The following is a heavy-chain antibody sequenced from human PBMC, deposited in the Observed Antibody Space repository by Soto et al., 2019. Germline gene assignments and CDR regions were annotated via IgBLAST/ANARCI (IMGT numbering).Heavy chain of an antibody. CDR1: GGAIYGGVSS. CDR3: ASKRGNYLDY. V-gene: IGHV4-30-2*01. D-gene: IGHD3-16*01. CDR2: IYHSGST. J-gene: IGHJ4*02. Sequence: PSETLSLTCAVFGGAIYGGVSSWSWIRQQPGKGLEWIGYIYHSGSTYYNPSFKSRVIISVDTSKNQFSLKLSSVTAADTAVYYCASKRGNYLDYWGRGALVTVSS.